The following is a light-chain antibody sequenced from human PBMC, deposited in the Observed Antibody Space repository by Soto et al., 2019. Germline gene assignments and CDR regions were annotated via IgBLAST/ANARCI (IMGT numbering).Light chain of an antibody. CDR2: DAS. CDR1: QSISSW. CDR3: QQYNSYSGT. Sequence: DIQMTQSPSTLSASVGDRVTITCRASQSISSWLAWYQQKPGKAPKLLIYDASSLESGVPSRFSCSGSGTEFTLTIISLQPDDFATYYCQQYNSYSGTFGQGTKLEIK. J-gene: IGKJ2*01. V-gene: IGKV1-5*01.